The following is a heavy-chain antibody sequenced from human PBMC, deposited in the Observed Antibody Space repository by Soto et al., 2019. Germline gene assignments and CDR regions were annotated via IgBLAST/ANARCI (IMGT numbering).Heavy chain of an antibody. V-gene: IGHV1-69*13. Sequence: SVKVSCKASGGTFSSYAISWVRQAPGQGLEWMGGIIPIFGTANYAQKFQGRVTITADESTSTAYRELSSLRSEDTAVYYCARPAYSSSSNFDYWGQGTLVTVSS. CDR1: GGTFSSYA. D-gene: IGHD6-6*01. J-gene: IGHJ4*02. CDR3: ARPAYSSSSNFDY. CDR2: IIPIFGTA.